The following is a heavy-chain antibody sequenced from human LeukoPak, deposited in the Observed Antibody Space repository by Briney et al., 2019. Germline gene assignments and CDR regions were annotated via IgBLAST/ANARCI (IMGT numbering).Heavy chain of an antibody. D-gene: IGHD3-10*01. CDR3: ARYGGRATIVRGIIIMSVGDF. CDR2: ISFDGTNK. CDR1: GFAFSNYG. J-gene: IGHJ4*02. V-gene: IGHV3-30*03. Sequence: PGGSLRLSCAASGFAFSNYGMHWVRQAPGQGLEWVAVISFDGTNKYYADSLKGRFTISRDNSKNTVYLQMNSLRPEDTAVYYCARYGGRATIVRGIIIMSVGDFWGQGALVTVST.